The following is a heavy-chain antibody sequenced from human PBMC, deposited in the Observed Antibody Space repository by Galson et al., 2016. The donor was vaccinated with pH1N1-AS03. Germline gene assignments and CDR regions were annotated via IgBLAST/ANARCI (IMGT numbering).Heavy chain of an antibody. D-gene: IGHD6-6*01. J-gene: IGHJ5*02. CDR3: ARYGSSPWFHP. CDR2: IKEDGSEK. CDR1: GFTFGSYW. V-gene: IGHV3-7*01. Sequence: SLRLSCAASGFTFGSYWMSWVRQAPGKGLEWVANIKEDGSEKSYVDSVKGRFTISRDNSKNSLYLQMNSLRVEDTALYYCARYGSSPWFHPWGQGTLVTVSS.